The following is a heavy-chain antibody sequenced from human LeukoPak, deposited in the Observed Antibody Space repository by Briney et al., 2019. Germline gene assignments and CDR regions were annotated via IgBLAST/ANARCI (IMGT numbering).Heavy chain of an antibody. V-gene: IGHV3-21*06. D-gene: IGHD2-2*01. Sequence: KTGGSLRLSCAASGFTFRSFSMTWVRQAPGKGLEWVAAISSTSNHRYHADSVKGRFSISRDNDKNSLFLEMNSLRAEDTAVYYCAREQYEMDVWGKGTTVTVSS. J-gene: IGHJ6*04. CDR1: GFTFRSFS. CDR3: AREQYEMDV. CDR2: ISSTSNHR.